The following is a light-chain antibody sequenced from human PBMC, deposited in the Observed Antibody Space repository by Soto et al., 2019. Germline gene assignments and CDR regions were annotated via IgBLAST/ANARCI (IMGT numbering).Light chain of an antibody. CDR1: QGISNY. CDR2: AAS. V-gene: IGKV1-27*01. J-gene: IGKJ3*01. Sequence: DIPMTQSPSSLSASVGDRVTITCRASQGISNYLAWYQQKPGKVPKLLIYAASTLQSGVPSRFSGSGSGTDFTLTISSLQPEDVATYYCQKYNSAPPITFGPGTKVDIE. CDR3: QKYNSAPPIT.